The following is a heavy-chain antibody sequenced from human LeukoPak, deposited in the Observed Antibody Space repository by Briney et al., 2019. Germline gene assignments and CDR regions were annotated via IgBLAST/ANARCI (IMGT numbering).Heavy chain of an antibody. D-gene: IGHD6-19*01. CDR2: ISYIGSP. J-gene: IGHJ4*02. Sequence: SETLSLTCTVSGGSISSYFWSWIRQPPGKGLEWIGYISYIGSPNYNPSLKSRVTISVDTSKNQFSLKLSSVTAADTAVYYCARDPAVSGTKFDYWGQGTLVTVSS. CDR1: GGSISSYF. V-gene: IGHV4-59*01. CDR3: ARDPAVSGTKFDY.